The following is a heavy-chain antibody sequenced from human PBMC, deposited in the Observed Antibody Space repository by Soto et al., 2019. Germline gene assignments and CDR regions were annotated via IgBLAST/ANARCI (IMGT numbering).Heavy chain of an antibody. CDR3: ARDGGVVVVPATLGGIDAFDI. Sequence: PGGSLRLSCAVSGFTFSSYGMHWVRQAPGKGLEWVAVIWYDGSNKYYADSVKGRFTISRDNSKNTLYLQMNSLRAEDTAVYYCARDGGVVVVPATLGGIDAFDIWGQGTMVT. J-gene: IGHJ3*02. V-gene: IGHV3-33*01. CDR1: GFTFSSYG. CDR2: IWYDGSNK. D-gene: IGHD2-2*01.